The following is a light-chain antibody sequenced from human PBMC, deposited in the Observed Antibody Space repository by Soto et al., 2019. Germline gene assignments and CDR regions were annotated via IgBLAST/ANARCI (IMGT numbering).Light chain of an antibody. CDR1: ESVSTS. CDR3: HQYNGWPRT. V-gene: IGKV3-15*01. J-gene: IGKJ1*01. Sequence: EIVMTQSPATLSVSPGERATLSCGASESVSTSLAWYQQKPGQAPRLLIYGASTRATGIPARFSGGGSGTDFTLTISSLQSEDFAVYYCHQYNGWPRTFGQGTKVEIK. CDR2: GAS.